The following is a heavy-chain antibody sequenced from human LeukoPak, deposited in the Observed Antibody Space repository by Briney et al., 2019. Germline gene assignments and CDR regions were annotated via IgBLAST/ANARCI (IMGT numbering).Heavy chain of an antibody. CDR2: ISAYNGNT. CDR1: GYTFTSYG. J-gene: IGHJ1*01. Sequence: AASVKVSCKASGYTFTSYGISWVRQAPGQGLEWMGWISAYNGNTNYAQKLQGRVTMTTDTSTSTAHMELRSLRSDDTAVYYCARDQGITMVRGVIIHEYFQHWGQGTLVTVSS. V-gene: IGHV1-18*04. CDR3: ARDQGITMVRGVIIHEYFQH. D-gene: IGHD3-10*01.